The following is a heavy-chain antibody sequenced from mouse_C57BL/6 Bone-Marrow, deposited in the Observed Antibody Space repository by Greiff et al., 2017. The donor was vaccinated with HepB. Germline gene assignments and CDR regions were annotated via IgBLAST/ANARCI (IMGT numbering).Heavy chain of an antibody. CDR3: TRAGNWDFAY. D-gene: IGHD4-1*01. J-gene: IGHJ3*01. CDR2: ISSGGDYI. V-gene: IGHV5-9-1*02. CDR1: GFTFSSYA. Sequence: RVESGEGLVKPGGSLKLSCAASGFTFSSYAMSWVRQTPEKRLEWVAYISSGGDYIYYADTVKGRFTISRDNARNTLYLQMSSLKSEDTAMYYCTRAGNWDFAYWGQGTLVTVSA.